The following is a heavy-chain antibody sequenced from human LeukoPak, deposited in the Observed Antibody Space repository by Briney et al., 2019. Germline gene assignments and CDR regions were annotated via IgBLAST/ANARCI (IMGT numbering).Heavy chain of an antibody. J-gene: IGHJ4*02. CDR1: GFTVITND. Sequence: GGSLRLSCAASGFTVITNDMTWVRQAPGKGLEWVSGISDRGDRMDYADSVKGRFTISRDNSKNTLYLQIHSLKVEDTAIYFCAKDLGSRGLGTTLINWGQGTLVTVSS. CDR2: ISDRGDRM. V-gene: IGHV3-23*01. D-gene: IGHD1/OR15-1a*01. CDR3: AKDLGSRGLGTTLIN.